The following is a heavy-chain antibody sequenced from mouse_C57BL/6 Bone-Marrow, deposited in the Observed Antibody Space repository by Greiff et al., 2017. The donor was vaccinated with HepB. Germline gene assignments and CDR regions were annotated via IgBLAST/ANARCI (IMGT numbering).Heavy chain of an antibody. CDR3: TRDYYGSSYAMDY. J-gene: IGHJ4*01. V-gene: IGHV1-15*01. Sequence: VQLQQSGAELVRPGASVTLSCKASGYTFTDYEMHWVKQTPVHGLEWIGAIDPETGGTAYNQKFKGKAILTADKSSSTAYMELRILTSEDSAVYYCTRDYYGSSYAMDYWGQGTSVTVSS. CDR2: IDPETGGT. CDR1: GYTFTDYE. D-gene: IGHD1-1*01.